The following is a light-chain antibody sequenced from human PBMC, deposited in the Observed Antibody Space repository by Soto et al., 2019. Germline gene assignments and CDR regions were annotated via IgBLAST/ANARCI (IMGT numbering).Light chain of an antibody. J-gene: IGKJ5*01. V-gene: IGKV3-20*01. CDR2: GAS. CDR1: QSVSSSY. CDR3: QQYGSSPPIT. Sequence: EIVLTQSPATLSLSPGERATLSCRASQSVSSSYLAWYQQKPGQTPSLLIYGASSRATGIPDWFSGSGSGTDFTLTISRLEPEDFAVYYCQQYGSSPPITFGQGTRLEIK.